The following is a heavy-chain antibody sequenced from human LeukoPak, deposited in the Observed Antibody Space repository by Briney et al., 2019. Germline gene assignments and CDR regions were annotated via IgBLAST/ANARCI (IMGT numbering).Heavy chain of an antibody. J-gene: IGHJ4*02. Sequence: GGSLRLSCAASGFTFSSYAMSWVRQAPGKGLEWVSTISGSGGSTDYADSVKGRFTISRDNSKNTLYLQMDSLGAEDTAVNYCARDGPRDYDFWSGMAGAYFDYWGQGTLVTVSS. CDR1: GFTFSSYA. CDR2: ISGSGGST. D-gene: IGHD3-3*01. V-gene: IGHV3-23*01. CDR3: ARDGPRDYDFWSGMAGAYFDY.